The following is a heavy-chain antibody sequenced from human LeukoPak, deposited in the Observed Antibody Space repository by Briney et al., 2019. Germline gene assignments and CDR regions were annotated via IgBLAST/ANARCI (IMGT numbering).Heavy chain of an antibody. Sequence: GGSLRLSCAASGFTFSSYGMHWVRQAPGKGLEWVSAISGSGGSTYYADSVKGRFTISRDNSKNTLYLQMNSLRAEDTAVYYCAKSAAAGTEVDYWGQGTLVTVSS. V-gene: IGHV3-23*01. CDR1: GFTFSSYG. J-gene: IGHJ4*02. CDR2: ISGSGGST. CDR3: AKSAAAGTEVDY. D-gene: IGHD6-13*01.